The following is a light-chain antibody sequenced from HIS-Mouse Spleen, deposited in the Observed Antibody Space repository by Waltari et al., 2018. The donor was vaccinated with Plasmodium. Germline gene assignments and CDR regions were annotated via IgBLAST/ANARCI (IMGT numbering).Light chain of an antibody. J-gene: IGLJ2*01. CDR2: DVS. CDR3: CSYAGSYTLV. Sequence: QSALTQPRSVSGSPGQSVTISCTGTSSDVDGYNYVSWYQQYPGKAPKLMIYDVSKRPSGVPDRFSGSKSGNTASLTISGLQAEDEADYYCCSYAGSYTLVFGGGTKLTVL. V-gene: IGLV2-11*01. CDR1: SSDVDGYNY.